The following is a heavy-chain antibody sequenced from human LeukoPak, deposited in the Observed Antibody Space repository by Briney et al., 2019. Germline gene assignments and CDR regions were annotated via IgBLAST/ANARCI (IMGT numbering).Heavy chain of an antibody. J-gene: IGHJ4*02. V-gene: IGHV3-23*01. D-gene: IGHD1-1*01. CDR1: GFTFSSYA. CDR3: AKASAGTTSVTQFGAQFDH. Sequence: TGGSLRLSCAASGFTFSSYAMSWVRQAPGKGLEWVSAISGSGGSTYYADSVKGRFTISRDNSKNTLYLQMNSLRAEDTAVYYCAKASAGTTSVTQFGAQFDHWCQRTLVTVSS. CDR2: ISGSGGST.